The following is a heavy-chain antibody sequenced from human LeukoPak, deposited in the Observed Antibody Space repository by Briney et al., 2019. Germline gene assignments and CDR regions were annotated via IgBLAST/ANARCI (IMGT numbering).Heavy chain of an antibody. V-gene: IGHV4-39*01. CDR2: IYYSGST. CDR1: GGSISSSSYY. J-gene: IGHJ4*02. Sequence: PSETLSLTCTVSGGSISSSSYYWGWIRQPPGEGLEWIGSIYYSGSTYYNPSLKSRVTISVDTSKNQFSLKLSSVTAADTAVYYCARGGELEQGGFDYWGQGTLVTVSS. CDR3: ARGGELEQGGFDY. D-gene: IGHD1/OR15-1a*01.